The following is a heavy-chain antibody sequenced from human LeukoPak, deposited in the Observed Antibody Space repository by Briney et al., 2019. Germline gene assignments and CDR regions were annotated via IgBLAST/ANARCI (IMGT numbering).Heavy chain of an antibody. Sequence: ASVKVSCKASGYTFTSYGIGWVRQAPGQGLEWMGWISAYNGNTNYAQKLQGRVTMTTDTSTSTAYMELRSLRSDDTAVYYCARERAKYCGGDCSCDYWGQGTLVTVSS. J-gene: IGHJ4*02. CDR2: ISAYNGNT. CDR1: GYTFTSYG. CDR3: ARERAKYCGGDCSCDY. D-gene: IGHD2-21*02. V-gene: IGHV1-18*01.